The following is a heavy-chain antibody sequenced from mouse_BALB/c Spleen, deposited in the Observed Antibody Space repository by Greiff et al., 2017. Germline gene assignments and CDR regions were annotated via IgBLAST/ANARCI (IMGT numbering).Heavy chain of an antibody. CDR1: GYSFTDYY. CDR3: ARWGFDFPWFAY. J-gene: IGHJ3*01. Sequence: VQLQQSGPELVKPGASVKVSCKASGYSFTDYYMYWVKQSRGQSLEWIGDIDPYNGGTSYNQKFKGKATLNVDKSSSTAFMHLNSLTSEDSAAYYCARWGFDFPWFAYWGQGTLVTVSA. V-gene: IGHV1S135*01. CDR2: IDPYNGGT.